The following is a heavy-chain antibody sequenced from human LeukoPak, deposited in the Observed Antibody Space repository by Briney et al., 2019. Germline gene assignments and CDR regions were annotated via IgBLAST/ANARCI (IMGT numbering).Heavy chain of an antibody. CDR3: ARSPRKQQPRSARWWFDP. D-gene: IGHD6-13*01. CDR1: GGSFSGYC. CDR2: INHSGST. J-gene: IGHJ5*02. Sequence: SETLSLTCAVYGGSFSGYCWSWIRQPPGKGLEWIGEINHSGSTYYNPSLKSRVTISVDTSKNQFSLKLSSVTAADTAVYYCARSPRKQQPRSARWWFDPWGQGTLVTVSS. V-gene: IGHV4-34*01.